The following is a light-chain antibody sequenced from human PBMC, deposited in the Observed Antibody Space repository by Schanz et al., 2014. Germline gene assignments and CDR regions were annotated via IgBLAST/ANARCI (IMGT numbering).Light chain of an antibody. CDR3: SSYTSSSTLV. J-gene: IGLJ1*01. Sequence: QSALTQPASVSGSPGQSITISCTGTSSDVGGYNYVSWHQQHPGKAPKLMIYDVSQRPSGVSNRFSGSKSGNTASLTISGLQAEDEADYYCSSYTSSSTLVFGTGTKLTVL. V-gene: IGLV2-14*03. CDR1: SSDVGGYNY. CDR2: DVS.